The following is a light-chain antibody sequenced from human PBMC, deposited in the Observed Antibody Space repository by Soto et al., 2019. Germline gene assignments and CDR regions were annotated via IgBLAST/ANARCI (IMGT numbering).Light chain of an antibody. CDR3: SSYTSDNNVV. CDR2: EVT. V-gene: IGLV2-14*01. J-gene: IGLJ2*01. CDR1: SSDVGGYNY. Sequence: QSVLTQPASVSGSPGQSITIPCTGTSSDVGGYNYVSCYQQYPGKAPKLMISEVTNRPSGVSSRFSGSKSGNTASLTISGLQADDEADYYCSSYTSDNNVVFGGGTKLTVL.